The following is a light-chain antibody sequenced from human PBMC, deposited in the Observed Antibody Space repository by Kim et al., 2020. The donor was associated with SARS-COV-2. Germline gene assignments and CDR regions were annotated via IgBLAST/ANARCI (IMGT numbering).Light chain of an antibody. CDR1: SSDVGSYTR. CDR3: SSYANSDTFV. CDR2: EVS. V-gene: IGLV2-18*02. Sequence: QSALTQPPSVSGSPGQSVTISCTGTSSDVGSYTRVSWYQQPPGTAPKLIIYEVSNRPTGVPDRFFGSKSGNTASLTIPGLQAEDEADYYCSSYANSDTFVFGSGTKVTVL. J-gene: IGLJ1*01.